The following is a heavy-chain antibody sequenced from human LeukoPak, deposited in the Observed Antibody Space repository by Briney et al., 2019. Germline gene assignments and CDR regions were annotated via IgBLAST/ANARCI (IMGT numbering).Heavy chain of an antibody. V-gene: IGHV1-2*04. Sequence: GASVKVSCKASGYTFTGYYMHWVRQAPGQGLEWMGWINPNSGGTNYAQKFQGWVTMTRDTSISIAYMELSRLRSDDTAVYYCARDPKSAYYYDSSGFDYWGQGTLVTVSS. CDR2: INPNSGGT. J-gene: IGHJ4*02. D-gene: IGHD3-22*01. CDR1: GYTFTGYY. CDR3: ARDPKSAYYYDSSGFDY.